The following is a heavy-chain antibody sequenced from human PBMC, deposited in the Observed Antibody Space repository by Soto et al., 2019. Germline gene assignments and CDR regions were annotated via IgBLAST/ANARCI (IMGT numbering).Heavy chain of an antibody. Sequence: PSETLSLTCTVSGGSIISYYCSFIRHPAWKGLEWIGRIYTSGSTNYNPSLKSRVTMSVDTSKNQFSLKLSSVTAADTAVYYCARGLSSGWPWFDPWGQGTLVTVSS. CDR2: IYTSGST. D-gene: IGHD6-19*01. J-gene: IGHJ5*02. CDR3: ARGLSSGWPWFDP. V-gene: IGHV4-4*07. CDR1: GGSIISYY.